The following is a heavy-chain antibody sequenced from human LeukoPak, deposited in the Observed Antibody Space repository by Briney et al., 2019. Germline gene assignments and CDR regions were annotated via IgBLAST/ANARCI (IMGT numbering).Heavy chain of an antibody. J-gene: IGHJ4*02. CDR3: AKGRLAQPRVYYFDY. CDR1: GFTFSSSR. V-gene: IGHV3-7*02. CDR2: IKQDGSEK. D-gene: IGHD1-26*01. Sequence: GGSLRLSCAASGFTFSSSRMSCVRQAPGQGLEWVANIKQDGSEKYYVESVKGRFTISTDNAKNSLYLQMNSLRAEDTAVYYCAKGRLAQPRVYYFDYWGQGTLVTVSS.